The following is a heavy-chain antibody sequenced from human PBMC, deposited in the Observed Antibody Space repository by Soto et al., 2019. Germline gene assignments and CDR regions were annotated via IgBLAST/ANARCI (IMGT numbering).Heavy chain of an antibody. Sequence: SVKVSCKASGYTFTSYYMNWVRQAPGQGLEWLGIINPSGGYTTYAQRFLGRVTMTTDTSTSTAYMELRSLRSDDTAVYYCARGPGPGRFIAVAGDFDYWGQGTQVTVSS. J-gene: IGHJ4*02. CDR3: ARGPGPGRFIAVAGDFDY. V-gene: IGHV1-46*01. CDR1: GYTFTSYY. CDR2: INPSGGYT. D-gene: IGHD6-19*01.